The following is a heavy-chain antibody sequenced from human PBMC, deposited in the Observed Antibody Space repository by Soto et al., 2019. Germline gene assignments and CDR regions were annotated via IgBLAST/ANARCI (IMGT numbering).Heavy chain of an antibody. CDR3: ARHPNYYDSSGYPYDY. J-gene: IGHJ4*02. Sequence: GESLKISCESHGYSFTTYWITWVRQKPGKGLEWVGSFHPGESDTRYSPSFQGQVTISADRSLATAYLQWSSLKASDTAMYYCARHPNYYDSSGYPYDYWGQGTLVTVSS. V-gene: IGHV5-51*01. D-gene: IGHD3-22*01. CDR2: FHPGESDT. CDR1: GYSFTTYW.